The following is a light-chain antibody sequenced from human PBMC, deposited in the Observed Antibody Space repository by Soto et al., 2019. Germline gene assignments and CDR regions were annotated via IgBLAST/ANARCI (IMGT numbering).Light chain of an antibody. CDR2: AAS. Sequence: DIQMTQSPSSLSASVGDRDTITCRTSQSISTYLNWYQQKPGKAPKLLIYAASSLQSGVPSRFSGSGSGTDFTLTISSLQPEDFATYYCQQGYNIPRTFGQGTNLEIK. J-gene: IGKJ2*01. CDR3: QQGYNIPRT. CDR1: QSISTY. V-gene: IGKV1-39*01.